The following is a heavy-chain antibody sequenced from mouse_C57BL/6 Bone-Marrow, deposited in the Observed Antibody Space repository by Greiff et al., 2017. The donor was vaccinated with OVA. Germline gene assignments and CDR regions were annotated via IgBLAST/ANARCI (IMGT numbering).Heavy chain of an antibody. CDR2: INYDGSST. J-gene: IGHJ2*01. D-gene: IGHD1-1*01. Sequence: EVKLMESEGGLVQPGSSMKLSCTASGFTFSDYYMAWVRQVPEKGLEWVANINYDGSSTYYLDSLKSRFIISRDNAKNILYLQMSSLKSEDTATYYCAREGSIITTVPFDYWGQGTTLTVSS. V-gene: IGHV5-16*01. CDR1: GFTFSDYY. CDR3: AREGSIITTVPFDY.